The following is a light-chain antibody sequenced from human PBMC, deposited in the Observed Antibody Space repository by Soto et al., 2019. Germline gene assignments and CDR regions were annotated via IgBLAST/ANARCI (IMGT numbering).Light chain of an antibody. CDR1: QSVSSSY. CDR3: PQHGSSLRT. V-gene: IGKV3-20*01. J-gene: IGKJ4*01. CDR2: GAS. Sequence: EIVLTQSPGTLSLSPGERATLSCRASQSVSSSYLAWYQQKPGQAPRLLIYGASSRATGIPDRFSGSGSGTDFTITISRLEPEDFAVYYCPQHGSSLRTFGGGTKVEIK.